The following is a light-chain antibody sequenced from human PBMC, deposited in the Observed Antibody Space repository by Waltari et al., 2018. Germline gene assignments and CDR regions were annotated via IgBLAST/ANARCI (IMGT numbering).Light chain of an antibody. Sequence: EIVLTQSPGTLSLSPGERATLSCRASQSVGGTLAWYQQKPGQAPRLLMYGTSIMAPGTPDRFSGTGSGTDFSLTISRLEPEDCAVYYCQHYVRLPATFGQGTKVEIK. V-gene: IGKV3-20*01. CDR2: GTS. CDR3: QHYVRLPAT. CDR1: QSVGGT. J-gene: IGKJ1*01.